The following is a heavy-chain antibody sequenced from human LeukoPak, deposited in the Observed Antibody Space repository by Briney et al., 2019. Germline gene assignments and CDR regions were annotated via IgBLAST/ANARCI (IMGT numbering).Heavy chain of an antibody. CDR1: GGSFSGYY. D-gene: IGHD1-26*01. CDR2: IYYSGST. CDR3: ARHFKGFSGSSPFDY. Sequence: PSETLSLTCAVYGGSFSGYYWSWIRQPPGKGLEWSGYIYYSGSTNYNPSLKSRVTISVDTSKNQFSLKLSSVTAADTAVYYCARHFKGFSGSSPFDYWGQGTLVTVSS. V-gene: IGHV4-59*08. J-gene: IGHJ4*02.